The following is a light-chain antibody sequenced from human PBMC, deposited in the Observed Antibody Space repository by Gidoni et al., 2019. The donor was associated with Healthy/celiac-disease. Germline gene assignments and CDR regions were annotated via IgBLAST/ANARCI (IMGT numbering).Light chain of an antibody. CDR1: SSNLGSNY. J-gene: IGLJ3*02. Sequence: QSVLTPPPSASGTPGQRVTISCSGSSSNLGSNYVYWYQQLPGTAPKLLIYRNNQRPSGVPDRFSGSKSGTSASLAISGLRSEDEADYYCAAWDDSLSGSWVFGGGTKLTVL. CDR2: RNN. V-gene: IGLV1-47*01. CDR3: AAWDDSLSGSWV.